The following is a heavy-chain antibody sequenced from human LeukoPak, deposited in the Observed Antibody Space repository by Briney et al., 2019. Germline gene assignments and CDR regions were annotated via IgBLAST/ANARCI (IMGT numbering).Heavy chain of an antibody. CDR3: AIAGGGAFDY. J-gene: IGHJ4*02. CDR2: ISGSGGST. Sequence: GGSLRLSCAASGFTVGSNYMNWVRQAPGKGLEWVSAISGSGGSTYYADSVKGRFTISRDNSKNTMYLQMSSLRAEDTAVYYCAIAGGGAFDYWGQGTLVTVSS. D-gene: IGHD3-10*01. CDR1: GFTVGSNY. V-gene: IGHV3-23*01.